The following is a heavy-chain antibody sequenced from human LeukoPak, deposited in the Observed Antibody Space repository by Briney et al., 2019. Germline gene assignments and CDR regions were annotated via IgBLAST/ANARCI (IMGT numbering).Heavy chain of an antibody. CDR2: IYYSGST. Sequence: PSETLSLTCTVSGGSTSSYYWSWIRQPPGKGLEWIGYIYYSGSTNYNPSLKSRVTISVDTSKNQFSLKLSSVTAADTAAYYRAGASADPDTAMVVPAGTFDYWGQGTLVTVSS. D-gene: IGHD5-18*01. V-gene: IGHV4-59*12. J-gene: IGHJ4*02. CDR1: GGSTSSYY. CDR3: AGASADPDTAMVVPAGTFDY.